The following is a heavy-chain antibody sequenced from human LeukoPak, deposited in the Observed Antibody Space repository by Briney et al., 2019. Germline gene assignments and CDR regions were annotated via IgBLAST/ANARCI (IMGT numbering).Heavy chain of an antibody. J-gene: IGHJ6*02. CDR1: GYTFTSYD. D-gene: IGHD3-3*01. Sequence: GASVKVSCKASGYTFTSYDINWVRQATGQGLEWMGWMNPNSGNTGYAQKFQGRVTMTRNTSISTAYMELSSLRSEDTAVYYCARAPQKFWFASYYYGMAVWGQGPRVPVSS. CDR3: ARAPQKFWFASYYYGMAV. V-gene: IGHV1-8*01. CDR2: MNPNSGNT.